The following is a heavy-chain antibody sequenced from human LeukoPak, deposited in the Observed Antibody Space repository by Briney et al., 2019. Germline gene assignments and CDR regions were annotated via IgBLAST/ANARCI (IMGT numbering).Heavy chain of an antibody. CDR2: ISDSGGST. Sequence: PGGSLRLSCAASGFTFSSYAMSWVRQAPGKGLEWVSAISDSGGSTYYADSAKGRFTISRDNSKNTLYLQMNSLRAEDTAVYYCAKDRFYDYYDSSGGDFDYWGQGTLVTVST. V-gene: IGHV3-23*01. CDR1: GFTFSSYA. D-gene: IGHD3-22*01. J-gene: IGHJ4*02. CDR3: AKDRFYDYYDSSGGDFDY.